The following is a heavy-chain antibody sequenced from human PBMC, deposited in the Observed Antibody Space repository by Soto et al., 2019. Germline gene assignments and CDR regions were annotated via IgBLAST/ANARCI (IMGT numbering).Heavy chain of an antibody. CDR3: ATGLAVVVITHFDY. V-gene: IGHV1-24*01. Sequence: ASVKVSCKVSGYTLTELSMHWVRQAPGKGLEWMGGFDPEDGETIYAQKFQGRVTMTEDTSTDTAYMELSSLRSEDTAVYYCATGLAVVVITHFDYWGQGTLVTVS. CDR1: GYTLTELS. D-gene: IGHD3-22*01. J-gene: IGHJ4*02. CDR2: FDPEDGET.